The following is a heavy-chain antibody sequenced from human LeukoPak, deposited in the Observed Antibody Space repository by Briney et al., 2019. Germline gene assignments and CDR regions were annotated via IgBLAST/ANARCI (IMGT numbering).Heavy chain of an antibody. CDR2: IYYSGST. D-gene: IGHD6-13*01. CDR1: GGSISSYY. V-gene: IGHV4-59*01. Sequence: SETLSLTCTVSGGSISSYYWSCIRQPPGKGLEWIGYIYYSGSTSYNPSLKSRVTISVDTSKNQFSLKLSSVTAADTAVYYCASEIIAAAGVDYWGQGTLVTVSS. J-gene: IGHJ4*02. CDR3: ASEIIAAAGVDY.